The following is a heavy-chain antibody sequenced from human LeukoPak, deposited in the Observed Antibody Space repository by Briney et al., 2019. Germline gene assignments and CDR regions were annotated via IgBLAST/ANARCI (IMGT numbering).Heavy chain of an antibody. Sequence: SETLSLTCAVYGGSFSGYYWSWIRQPPGKGLEWIGEINHSGSTNYNPSLKSRVTISVDTSKNQFSLKLSSVTAADTAVYYCARLWGSSLVDPFDYWGQGTLVAVSS. V-gene: IGHV4-34*01. D-gene: IGHD3-16*01. CDR1: GGSFSGYY. CDR3: ARLWGSSLVDPFDY. CDR2: INHSGST. J-gene: IGHJ4*02.